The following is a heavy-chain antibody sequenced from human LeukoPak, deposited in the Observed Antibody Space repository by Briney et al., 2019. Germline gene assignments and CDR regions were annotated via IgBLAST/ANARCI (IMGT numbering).Heavy chain of an antibody. CDR2: ISGNGGGT. CDR1: GFTFSSYW. Sequence: QPGGSLRLSCAASGFTFSSYWMSWVRQAPGKGLEWVSAISGNGGGTYFADSVKGRFTISRDNSKNTLYLQMNSLRAEDTAVYYCAKDSPKAVAGHRGYFDYWGQGTLVTVSS. J-gene: IGHJ4*02. V-gene: IGHV3-23*01. D-gene: IGHD6-19*01. CDR3: AKDSPKAVAGHRGYFDY.